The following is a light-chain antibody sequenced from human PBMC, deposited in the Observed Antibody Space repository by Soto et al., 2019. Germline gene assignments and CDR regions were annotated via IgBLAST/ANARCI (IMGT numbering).Light chain of an antibody. CDR2: GAS. V-gene: IGKV3-20*01. CDR3: QQYGTSPHT. CDR1: QSVISNY. Sequence: EIGLTQSQGTLSLSPGERATLACRASQSVISNYLAWYQQKPGQVPRPLIYGASIRAAGVPDRLSGSGSGTDFTLTIRRLEPEDYAVYYCQQYGTSPHTFGQGTKLEIK. J-gene: IGKJ2*01.